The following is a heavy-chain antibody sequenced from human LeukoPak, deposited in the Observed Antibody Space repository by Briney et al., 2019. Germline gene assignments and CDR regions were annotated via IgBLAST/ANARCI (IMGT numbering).Heavy chain of an antibody. V-gene: IGHV3-7*01. CDR2: INQDESTK. Sequence: PGGSLRLSCAASGFTFSNYWMTWVRQAPGKGLEWVTNINQDESTKYYVDSVKGRFTVSRDNAKNSLSLQMNGLRAEDTAVYYCARIGYSSSCNDYWGQGTLVTVSS. CDR3: ARIGYSSSCNDY. CDR1: GFTFSNYW. J-gene: IGHJ4*02. D-gene: IGHD6-13*01.